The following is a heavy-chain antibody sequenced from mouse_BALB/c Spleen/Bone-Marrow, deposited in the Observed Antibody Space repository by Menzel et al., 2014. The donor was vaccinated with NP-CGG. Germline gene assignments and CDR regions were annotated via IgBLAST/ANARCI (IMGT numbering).Heavy chain of an antibody. J-gene: IGHJ2*01. Sequence: EVKVVESGGGLVKPGGSLKLSCAASGFTFSSYSMSWVRQTPEKRLEWVATISSGGHDTYYPDSVKGRFTISRDNAKNTLYLQISSLKSEDTAVYYCSKDGGYDYSYYFDYWGQGTTLAVSS. CDR3: SKDGGYDYSYYFDY. CDR2: ISSGGHDT. CDR1: GFTFSSYS. V-gene: IGHV5-6-4*01. D-gene: IGHD2-4*01.